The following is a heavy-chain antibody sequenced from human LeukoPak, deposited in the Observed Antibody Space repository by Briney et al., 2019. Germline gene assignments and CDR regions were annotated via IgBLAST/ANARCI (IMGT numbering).Heavy chain of an antibody. J-gene: IGHJ2*01. CDR2: IYFSGST. CDR3: ATHTGGCSAGSCYNWYFDL. D-gene: IGHD2-15*01. V-gene: IGHV4-59*08. CDR1: GGSISSYY. Sequence: PSETLSLTCTVSGGSISSYYWSWIRQPPGEGREWIGYIYFSGSTNYNPSLKSRVTISVDTSEKQFSLRLTSVTPADTAVYFCATHTGGCSAGSCYNWYFDLWGRGTLVTVSS.